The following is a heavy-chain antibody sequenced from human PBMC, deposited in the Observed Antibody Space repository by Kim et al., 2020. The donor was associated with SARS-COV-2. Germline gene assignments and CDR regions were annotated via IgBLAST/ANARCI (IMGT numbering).Heavy chain of an antibody. V-gene: IGHV1-24*01. CDR1: GYTLTELS. CDR3: AAPFRYCSGGSCYRYWYFDL. CDR2: FDPEDGET. J-gene: IGHJ2*01. Sequence: ASVKVSCKVSGYTLTELSMHWVRQAPGKGLEWMGGFDPEDGETIYAQKFQGRVTMTEDTSTDTAYMELSSLRSEDTAVYYCAAPFRYCSGGSCYRYWYFDLWGRGTLVTVSS. D-gene: IGHD2-15*01.